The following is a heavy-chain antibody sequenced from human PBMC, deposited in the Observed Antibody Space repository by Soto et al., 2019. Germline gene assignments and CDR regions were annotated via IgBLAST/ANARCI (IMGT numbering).Heavy chain of an antibody. CDR1: GFTFSSYA. CDR3: AKYNISTTVVTHWYFDL. Sequence: EVQLLESGGGLVQPGGSLRLSCTASGFTFSSYAMSWVRQAPGKGLEWVSAISGSGGSTYYADSVKGRFTISRDNSKNTLYLQMSSLRDEDTAVYYCAKYNISTTVVTHWYFDLWGRGTLVTVSS. J-gene: IGHJ2*01. D-gene: IGHD2-21*02. CDR2: ISGSGGST. V-gene: IGHV3-23*01.